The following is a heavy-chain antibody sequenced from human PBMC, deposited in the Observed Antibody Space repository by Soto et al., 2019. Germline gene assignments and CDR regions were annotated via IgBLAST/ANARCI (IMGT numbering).Heavy chain of an antibody. D-gene: IGHD5-12*01. V-gene: IGHV3-9*01. CDR3: AKDSGYDPEIIDY. CDR2: ISWNSGSI. J-gene: IGHJ4*02. CDR1: GFTVDDYA. Sequence: PWGSLRLSCAASGFTVDDYAMHWVRQAPGKGLEWVSGISWNSGSIGYADSVKGRFTISRDNAKNSLYLQMNSLRAEDTALYYCAKDSGYDPEIIDYWGQGTLVTVSS.